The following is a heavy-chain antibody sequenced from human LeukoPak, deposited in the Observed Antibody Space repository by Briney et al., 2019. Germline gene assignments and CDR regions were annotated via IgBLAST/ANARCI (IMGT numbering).Heavy chain of an antibody. Sequence: GGSLRLSCAASGFTFSSSGMNWVRQAPGKGLEWVSYISSSRSYIYYADSVKGRFTISRDNAKKSLYLQMNSLRAEDTAVYYCARYAAGTGSYFDYWGQGTLVTDSS. D-gene: IGHD6-13*01. CDR2: ISSSRSYI. CDR3: ARYAAGTGSYFDY. V-gene: IGHV3-21*01. CDR1: GFTFSSSG. J-gene: IGHJ4*02.